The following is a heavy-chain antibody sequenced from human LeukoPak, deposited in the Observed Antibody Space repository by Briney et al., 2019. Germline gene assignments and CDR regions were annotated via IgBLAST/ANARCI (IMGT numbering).Heavy chain of an antibody. D-gene: IGHD3-22*01. CDR2: ISSSGSTI. CDR1: GFTFSSNY. Sequence: PGGSLRLSCAASGFTFSSNYMSWVRQAPGKGLEWVSYISSSGSTIYYADSVKGRFTISRDNAKNSLYLQMNSLRAEDTAVYYCASTLSSYYYDSSGYYYGDYWGQGTLVTVSS. V-gene: IGHV3-11*01. CDR3: ASTLSSYYYDSSGYYYGDY. J-gene: IGHJ4*02.